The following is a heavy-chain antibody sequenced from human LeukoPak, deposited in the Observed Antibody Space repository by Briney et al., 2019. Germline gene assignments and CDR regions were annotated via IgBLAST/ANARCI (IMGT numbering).Heavy chain of an antibody. CDR1: GFTFSDYY. V-gene: IGHV3-11*03. CDR3: ARCGTPNNYYYHGVVV. Sequence: NPGGSLRLSCAASGFTFSDYYMSWIRQAPGKGLEWVSYISISGSDTDYADSVKGRFTISRDNAKNSLYLQMSSLRGEDTAVYYCARCGTPNNYYYHGVVVWGQGTTVTVSS. D-gene: IGHD1-26*01. CDR2: ISISGSDT. J-gene: IGHJ6*02.